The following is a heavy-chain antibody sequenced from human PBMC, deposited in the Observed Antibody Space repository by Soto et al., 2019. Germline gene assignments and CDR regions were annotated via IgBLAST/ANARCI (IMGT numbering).Heavy chain of an antibody. CDR1: GYTLTELS. Sequence: GASVKVSCKVSGYTLTELSMHWVRQTPGKGLEWMGGFDPEDGETIYAQKFQGRVTMTEDTSTDTAYMELSSLRSEDTAVYYCAYSGSYYYYYGMDVWGQGTTVTVSS. CDR3: AYSGSYYYYYGMDV. D-gene: IGHD1-26*01. V-gene: IGHV1-24*01. CDR2: FDPEDGET. J-gene: IGHJ6*02.